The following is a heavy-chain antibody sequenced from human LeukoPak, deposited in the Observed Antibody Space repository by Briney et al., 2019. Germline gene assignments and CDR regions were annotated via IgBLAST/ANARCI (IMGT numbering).Heavy chain of an antibody. CDR2: IRSKANSYAT. CDR1: GFTFSGSA. V-gene: IGHV3-73*01. Sequence: GGSLKLSCAASGFTFSGSAMHWVRQASGKGLEWVGRIRSKANSYATAYAASVKGRFTISRDDSKNTAYLQMNSLKTEDTAVYYCTRVGAVAGDWGQGTLVTVSS. J-gene: IGHJ4*02. D-gene: IGHD6-19*01. CDR3: TRVGAVAGD.